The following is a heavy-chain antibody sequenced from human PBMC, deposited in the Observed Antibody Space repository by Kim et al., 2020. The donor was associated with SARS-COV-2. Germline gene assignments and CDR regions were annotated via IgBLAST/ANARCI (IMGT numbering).Heavy chain of an antibody. D-gene: IGHD3-22*01. CDR1: GGSFSGYY. CDR2: INHSGST. J-gene: IGHJ5*02. V-gene: IGHV4-34*01. Sequence: SETLSLTCAVYGGSFSGYYWSWIRQPPGKGLEWIGEINHSGSTNYNPSLKSRVTISVDTSKSQFSLKLSSVTAADTAVYYCARGLVRITMIVVVIPLTANWFDPWGQGTLVTVSS. CDR3: ARGLVRITMIVVVIPLTANWFDP.